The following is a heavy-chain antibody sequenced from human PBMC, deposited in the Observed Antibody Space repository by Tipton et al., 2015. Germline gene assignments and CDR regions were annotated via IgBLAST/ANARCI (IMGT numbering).Heavy chain of an antibody. CDR1: GFTFSSFS. D-gene: IGHD3-3*01. Sequence: SLRLSCAASGFTFSSFSMNWVRQAPGKGLEWVSYVTDSVVSTFYADSVKGRFTASRNNGQNSMYLDMNSLRDEDSAVYYCAREGYDDRYGMDLWGQGTTVRVSS. CDR2: VTDSVVST. J-gene: IGHJ6*02. CDR3: AREGYDDRYGMDL. V-gene: IGHV3-48*02.